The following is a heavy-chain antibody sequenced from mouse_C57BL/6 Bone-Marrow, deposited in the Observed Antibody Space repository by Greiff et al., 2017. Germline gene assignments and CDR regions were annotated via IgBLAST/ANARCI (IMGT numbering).Heavy chain of an antibody. D-gene: IGHD1-1*01. CDR1: GFTFSSYG. CDR3: ARLDYYGSSRYYFDY. V-gene: IGHV5-6*01. Sequence: EVKVVESGGDLVKPGGSLKLSCAASGFTFSSYGMSWVRQTPDKRLEWVATISSGGSYTYYPDSVKGRFTISRDHAKNNLYLQMSSLKSEDTAMYYCARLDYYGSSRYYFDYWGQGTTLTVSS. J-gene: IGHJ2*01. CDR2: ISSGGSYT.